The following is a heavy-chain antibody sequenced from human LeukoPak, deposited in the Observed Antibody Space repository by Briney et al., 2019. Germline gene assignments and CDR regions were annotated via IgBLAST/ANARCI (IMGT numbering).Heavy chain of an antibody. Sequence: GGSLRLSCAASGFTFSSYAMSWVRQAPGKGLEWVSAISGSGGSTYYADSVKGRFTISRDNSKNTLYLQMNSLRAEDTAVYYCAKVPEGSYYYYYYGMDVWGKGTTVTVSS. CDR3: AKVPEGSYYYYYYGMDV. J-gene: IGHJ6*04. CDR2: ISGSGGST. CDR1: GFTFSSYA. V-gene: IGHV3-23*01. D-gene: IGHD1-14*01.